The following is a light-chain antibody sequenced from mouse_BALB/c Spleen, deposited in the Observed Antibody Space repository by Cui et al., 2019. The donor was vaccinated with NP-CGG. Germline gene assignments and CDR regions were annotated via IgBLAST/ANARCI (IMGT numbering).Light chain of an antibody. CDR2: GTN. CDR1: TGAVTTSNY. V-gene: IGLV1*01. Sequence: QPVVTQESALTTSPGETVTLTCRSSTGAVTTSNYDNWVQEKPDHLFTGLIGGTNNRVPGVPARFSGSLIGDKAALTITGAQTEDEAIYFCTLWYSNHWVFGGGTKLTVL. CDR3: TLWYSNHWV. J-gene: IGLJ1*01.